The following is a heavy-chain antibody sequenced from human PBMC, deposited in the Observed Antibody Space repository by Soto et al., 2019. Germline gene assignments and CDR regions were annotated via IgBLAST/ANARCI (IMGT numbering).Heavy chain of an antibody. V-gene: IGHV5-51*01. CDR2: IYPGDSDT. Sequence: PGESLKISCKGSGYSFTSYWIGWVRQMPGKGLEFMGIIYPGDSDTRYSPSFQGQVTISADKSISTAYLQWSSLKASDTAMYYCAGGGVRGVITRTRDYYGMDVWGQGTTVPVSS. CDR1: GYSFTSYW. D-gene: IGHD3-10*01. J-gene: IGHJ6*02. CDR3: AGGGVRGVITRTRDYYGMDV.